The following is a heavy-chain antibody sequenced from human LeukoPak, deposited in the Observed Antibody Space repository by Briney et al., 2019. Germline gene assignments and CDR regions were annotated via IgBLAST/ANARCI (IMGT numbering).Heavy chain of an antibody. Sequence: GGSLRLSCAASGFTFSSYSMNWVRLAPGKGLEWVSYSSSRSSTIYYADSVKGRFTISRDNAKNSLYLQMNSLRDEDTAVYYCASRGGYYFDYWGQGTLVTVSS. D-gene: IGHD3-16*01. V-gene: IGHV3-48*02. CDR2: SSSRSSTI. J-gene: IGHJ4*02. CDR3: ASRGGYYFDY. CDR1: GFTFSSYS.